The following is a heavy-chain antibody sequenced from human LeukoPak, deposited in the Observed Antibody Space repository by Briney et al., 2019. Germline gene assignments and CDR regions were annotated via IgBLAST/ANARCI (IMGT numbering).Heavy chain of an antibody. CDR1: GGSFSGYY. CDR2: IYHSGSGST. J-gene: IGHJ4*02. V-gene: IGHV4-34*01. D-gene: IGHD3-16*01. Sequence: PSETLSLTCAVYGGSFSGYYWSWIRQPPGKGLEWIGSIYHSGSGSTYYNPSLKSRVTLSVDTSKNQFSLNLSSVTAADTAVYFCARQPFITLRTYYFDYWGQGTLVTVSS. CDR3: ARQPFITLRTYYFDY.